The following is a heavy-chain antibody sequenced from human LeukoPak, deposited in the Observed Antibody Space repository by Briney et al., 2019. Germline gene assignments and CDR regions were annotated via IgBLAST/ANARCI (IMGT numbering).Heavy chain of an antibody. CDR2: IYPGDSDT. V-gene: IGHV5-51*01. CDR1: GYSFTSYW. CDR3: ARLGYYDSSGYYGYYFDY. J-gene: IGHJ4*02. Sequence: GESLKISCKGSGYSFTSYWIGWVRQMPGKGLGWMGIIYPGDSDTRYSPSFQGQVTISADKSISTAYLQWSSLKASDTAMYYCARLGYYDSSGYYGYYFDYWGQGTLVTVSS. D-gene: IGHD3-22*01.